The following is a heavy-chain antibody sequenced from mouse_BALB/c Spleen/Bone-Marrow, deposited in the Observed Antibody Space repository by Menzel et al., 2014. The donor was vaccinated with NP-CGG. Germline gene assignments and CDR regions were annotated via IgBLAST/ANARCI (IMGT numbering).Heavy chain of an antibody. V-gene: IGHV7-3*02. CDR2: IRNKANGYTT. D-gene: IGHD1-3*01. CDR1: GFTLTDYY. Sequence: EVQLVESGGGLVQPGGSLRLSCTTSGFTLTDYYMSWVRQPPGKALESLGFIRNKANGYTTEYNASVKGRLTISRDNSQSILYLQMNTLRAEDSANYYCARNGKGGSMGYWGHGTSVTVSS. J-gene: IGHJ4*01. CDR3: ARNGKGGSMGY.